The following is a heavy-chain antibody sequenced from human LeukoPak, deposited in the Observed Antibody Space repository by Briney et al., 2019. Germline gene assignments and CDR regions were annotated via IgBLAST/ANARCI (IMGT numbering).Heavy chain of an antibody. V-gene: IGHV3-13*01. Sequence: GSLRLSCAASGFTFNNYDMHWVRQATGKGLEWVSHIGTGTDTHYSDSVKGRFTISRENAKNSLYLQMNSLRAGDTAVYYCARDRRADYGRNDDAFDIWGQGTIVTVSS. CDR2: IGTGTDT. J-gene: IGHJ3*02. CDR1: GFTFNNYD. D-gene: IGHD4-17*01. CDR3: ARDRRADYGRNDDAFDI.